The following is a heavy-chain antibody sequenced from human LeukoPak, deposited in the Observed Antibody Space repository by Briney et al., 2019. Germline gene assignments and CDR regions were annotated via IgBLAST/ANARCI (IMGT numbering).Heavy chain of an antibody. CDR1: GGSFSGYY. CDR2: INHSGST. CDR3: ARGVYGSGSYRNWFDP. Sequence: SETLSLTCAVYGGSFSGYYWSWIRQPPGKGLERIGEINHSGSTNYNPSLKSRVTISVDTSKNQFSLKLSSVTAADTAVYYCARGVYGSGSYRNWFDPWGQGTLVTVSS. D-gene: IGHD3-10*01. V-gene: IGHV4-34*01. J-gene: IGHJ5*02.